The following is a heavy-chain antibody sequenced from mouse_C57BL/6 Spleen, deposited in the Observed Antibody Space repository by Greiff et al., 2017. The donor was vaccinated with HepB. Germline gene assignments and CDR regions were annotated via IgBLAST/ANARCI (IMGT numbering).Heavy chain of an antibody. Sequence: VQLQQSGPELVKPGASVKISCKASGYTFTDYYMNWVKQSHGKSLEWIGDINPNNGGTSYNQKFKGKATLTVDKSSSTAYMERRSLTSEDSAVYYCAGSLLRSYCYAMDYWGQGTSVTVSS. CDR2: INPNNGGT. CDR1: GYTFTDYY. J-gene: IGHJ4*01. D-gene: IGHD1-2*01. V-gene: IGHV1-26*01. CDR3: AGSLLRSYCYAMDY.